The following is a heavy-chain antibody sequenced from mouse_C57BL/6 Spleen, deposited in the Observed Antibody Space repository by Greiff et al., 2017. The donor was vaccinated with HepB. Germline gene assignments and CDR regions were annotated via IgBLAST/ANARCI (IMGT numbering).Heavy chain of an antibody. J-gene: IGHJ3*01. CDR3: TRSYVAY. V-gene: IGHV1-15*01. Sequence: VQLVESGAELVRPGASVTLSCKASGYTFTDYEMHWVKQTPVHGLEWIGAIDPETGGTAYNQKFKGKAILTADKSSSTAYMELRSLTSEDSAVYYCTRSYVAYWGQGTLVTVSA. D-gene: IGHD1-1*01. CDR1: GYTFTDYE. CDR2: IDPETGGT.